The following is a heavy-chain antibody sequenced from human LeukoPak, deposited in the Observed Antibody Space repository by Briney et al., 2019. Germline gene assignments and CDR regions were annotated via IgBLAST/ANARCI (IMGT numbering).Heavy chain of an antibody. CDR1: GFTVSSNY. D-gene: IGHD5-12*01. Sequence: GGSLRLSCAASGFTVSSNYMSWVRQAPGKGLEWVSAISGSGDSTYYADSVKGRFTISRDNSKNTLYLQMNSLRAEDTAVYYCAKGIVATRGAFDYWGQGTLVTVSS. J-gene: IGHJ4*02. CDR3: AKGIVATRGAFDY. V-gene: IGHV3-23*01. CDR2: ISGSGDST.